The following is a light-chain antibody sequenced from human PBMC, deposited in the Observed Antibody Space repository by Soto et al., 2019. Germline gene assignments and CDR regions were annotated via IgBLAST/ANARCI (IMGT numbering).Light chain of an antibody. J-gene: IGLJ3*02. Sequence: QAVVTQEPSFSVSPGRTVTLTCGLSSGSVSTSYYPSWYQLTPGQAPRTLIYSTNTRSSGVPNRFSGSILENKAALAITGAQADDESDYYCVLYMGTGIPVFGGGTKVTVL. CDR3: VLYMGTGIPV. CDR2: STN. CDR1: SGSVSTSYY. V-gene: IGLV8-61*01.